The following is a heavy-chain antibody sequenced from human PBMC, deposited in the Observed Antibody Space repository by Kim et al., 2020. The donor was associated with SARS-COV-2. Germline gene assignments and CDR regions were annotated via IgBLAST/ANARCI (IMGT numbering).Heavy chain of an antibody. V-gene: IGHV3-11*06. D-gene: IGHD3-10*01. CDR3: ARGSWFGELLYHYYYYGMDV. CDR2: ISSSSSYT. Sequence: GGSLRLSCAASGFTFSDYYMSWIRQAPGKGLEWVSYISSSSSYTNYADSVKGRFTISRDNAKNSLYLQMNSLRAEDTAVYYCARGSWFGELLYHYYYYGMDVWGQGTTVTVSS. J-gene: IGHJ6*02. CDR1: GFTFSDYY.